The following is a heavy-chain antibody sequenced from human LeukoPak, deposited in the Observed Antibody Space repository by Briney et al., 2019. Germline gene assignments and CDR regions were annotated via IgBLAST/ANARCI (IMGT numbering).Heavy chain of an antibody. D-gene: IGHD1-26*01. Sequence: PGGSLRLSCVASGFTFSDYWMTWVRQAPGKGLEWVANIKQDGSDKKYVDPVKGRFTISRDNAKNSLYLQMDSLRDEDTAVYYCARGGGDYWGQGTLVTVTS. CDR1: GFTFSDYW. CDR3: ARGGGDY. V-gene: IGHV3-7*01. CDR2: IKQDGSDK. J-gene: IGHJ4*02.